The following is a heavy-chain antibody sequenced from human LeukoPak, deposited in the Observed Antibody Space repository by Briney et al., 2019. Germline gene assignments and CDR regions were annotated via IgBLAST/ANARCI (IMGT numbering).Heavy chain of an antibody. CDR1: GGSISSSSYY. D-gene: IGHD2-2*01. V-gene: IGHV4-39*07. CDR2: IYYSGST. CDR3: ASYCSSTSCYAFDI. Sequence: SETLSLTCTVSGGSISSSSYYWGWIRQPPGKGLEWIGSIYYSGSTYYNPSLKSRVTISVDTSKNQFSLKLSSVTAADTAVYYCASYCSSTSCYAFDIWGQGTMVTVSS. J-gene: IGHJ3*02.